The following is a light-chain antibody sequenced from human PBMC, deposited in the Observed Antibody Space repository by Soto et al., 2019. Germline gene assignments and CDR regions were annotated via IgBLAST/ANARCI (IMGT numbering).Light chain of an antibody. CDR3: AAWDDSLNGPL. CDR2: SNN. V-gene: IGLV1-44*01. CDR1: SSNIGNNS. J-gene: IGLJ2*01. Sequence: QSVLTQPPSASGTPGQRVTISCSGSSSNIGNNSVNWYLQVPGTAPQLLIYSNNQWPSGVPDRFSGSKTGSSAALAISGLRSEEEGDDYCAAWDDSLNGPLFGGGTKLTVL.